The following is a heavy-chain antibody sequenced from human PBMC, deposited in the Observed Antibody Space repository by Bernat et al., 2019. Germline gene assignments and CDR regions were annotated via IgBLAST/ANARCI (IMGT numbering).Heavy chain of an antibody. CDR3: TASYGYDYYFDY. J-gene: IGHJ4*02. CDR1: GFTFSNTW. D-gene: IGHD5-18*01. Sequence: EVQLVDSGGGLVKPGGSLRLSCAASGFTFSNTWMSWVRQAPGKGLEWVGRIVSKTDGGTTEYAAPVKGRFTISRDDSKNTLYLQMNSLKTEDTAVYSCTASYGYDYYFDYWGQGALVTVSS. V-gene: IGHV3-15*04. CDR2: IVSKTDGGTT.